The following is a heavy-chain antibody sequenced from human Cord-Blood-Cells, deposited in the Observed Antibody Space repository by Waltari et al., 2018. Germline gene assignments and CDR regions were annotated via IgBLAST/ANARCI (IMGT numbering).Heavy chain of an antibody. V-gene: IGHV3-30*03. D-gene: IGHD6-13*01. CDR2: ISYDGSNK. Sequence: QVQLVESGGGVVQPGRSLRPSCAASGFPFSRLGIPWARQAPGKGLEWVAVISYDGSNKYYADSVKGRFTISRDNSKNTLYLQMNSLRAEDTAVYYCARDSSWSFDYWGQGTLVTVSS. J-gene: IGHJ4*02. CDR1: GFPFSRLG. CDR3: ARDSSWSFDY.